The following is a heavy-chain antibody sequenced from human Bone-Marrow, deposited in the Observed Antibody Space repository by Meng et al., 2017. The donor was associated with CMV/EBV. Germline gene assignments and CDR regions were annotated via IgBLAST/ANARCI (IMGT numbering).Heavy chain of an antibody. J-gene: IGHJ5*02. Sequence: ASVKVSCKASGYTFTGYYMHWVRQAPGQGLEWMGWINPNSGGTNYAQKFQDRVTMTRDTSISTAYMELSRLRSDDTAVCYCARDGVLRFLEWDNWFDPWGQGTLVTVSS. D-gene: IGHD3-3*01. CDR2: INPNSGGT. CDR1: GYTFTGYY. CDR3: ARDGVLRFLEWDNWFDP. V-gene: IGHV1-2*02.